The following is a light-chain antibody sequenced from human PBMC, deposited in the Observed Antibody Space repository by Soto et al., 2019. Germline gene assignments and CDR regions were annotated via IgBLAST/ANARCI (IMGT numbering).Light chain of an antibody. V-gene: IGKV1-33*01. J-gene: IGKJ5*01. CDR2: DAS. Sequence: VQMTQSPSSLSASIGDRVTITCQASQDISTYLNWFQQKPGKAPKLLIYDASNLETGVPSRFSGSGSGTDFTFTISSLQSEDIATYYCQQYDTLPITFGQGTRLEVK. CDR3: QQYDTLPIT. CDR1: QDISTY.